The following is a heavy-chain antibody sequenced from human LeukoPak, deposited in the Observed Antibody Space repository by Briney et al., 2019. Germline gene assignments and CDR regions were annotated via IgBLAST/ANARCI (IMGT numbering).Heavy chain of an antibody. CDR3: ARDHPSFIAAAGTSVLYNWFDP. CDR1: GFTFTSYV. V-gene: IGHV3-33*01. D-gene: IGHD6-13*01. J-gene: IGHJ5*02. Sequence: PGGSLRLSCAASGFTFTSYVMHWVRQAPGKGLEWVAVIWYDGSNRYYADSVKGRFTISRDNSKNTLYLQMNSLRAEGTAVYYWARDHPSFIAAAGTSVLYNWFDPWGQGTLVTVSS. CDR2: IWYDGSNR.